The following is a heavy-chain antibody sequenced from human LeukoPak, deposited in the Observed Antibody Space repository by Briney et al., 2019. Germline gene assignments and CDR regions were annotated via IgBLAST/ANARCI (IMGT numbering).Heavy chain of an antibody. V-gene: IGHV3-7*01. CDR2: INEDGSTT. D-gene: IGHD2-15*01. CDR1: GFTFRSYW. CDR3: ARDATRGGDFDS. J-gene: IGHJ4*02. Sequence: QSGGSLRLSCAASGFTFRSYWMGWVHQTPGKGLEWLANINEDGSTTYYVDSVKGRFTISRNNADNSLYLQMNSLRAEDTAVYYCARDATRGGDFDSWGQGTLVTVSS.